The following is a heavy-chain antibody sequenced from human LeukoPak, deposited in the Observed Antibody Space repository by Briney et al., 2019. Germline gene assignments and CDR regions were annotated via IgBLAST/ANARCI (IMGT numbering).Heavy chain of an antibody. J-gene: IGHJ4*02. CDR3: ARDGIKGPNYYDSSGYYISAPWLDY. D-gene: IGHD3-22*01. CDR2: ISSSSSYI. Sequence: GGSLRLSCAASGFTFSSYSMNWVRQAPGKGLEWVSSISSSSSYIYYADSVKGRFTISRDNAKNSLYLQMNSLRAEDTALYYCARDGIKGPNYYDSSGYYISAPWLDYWGQGTLVTVSS. V-gene: IGHV3-21*04. CDR1: GFTFSSYS.